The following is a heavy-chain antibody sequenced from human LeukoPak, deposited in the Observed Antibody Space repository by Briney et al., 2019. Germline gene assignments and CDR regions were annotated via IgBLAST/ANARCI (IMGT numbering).Heavy chain of an antibody. CDR3: ARDPSYYTGSGFDI. CDR2: LSYDGSTK. V-gene: IGHV3-30-3*01. Sequence: GGSPRLSCAASGFTFGGYTMHWVRQAPGKGLEWVAVLSYDGSTKYYADSVRGRFSISRDNSKNTLYVQMNSLRVEDTAIYYCARDPSYYTGSGFDIWGQGTMVSVSS. D-gene: IGHD1-26*01. CDR1: GFTFGGYT. J-gene: IGHJ3*02.